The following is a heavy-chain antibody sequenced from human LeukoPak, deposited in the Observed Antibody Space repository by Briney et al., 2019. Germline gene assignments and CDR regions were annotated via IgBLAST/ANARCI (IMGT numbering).Heavy chain of an antibody. CDR3: ARGLGYCSGGSCPRRAFDI. V-gene: IGHV3-11*01. CDR1: GFTFSDYY. D-gene: IGHD2-15*01. Sequence: PGGPLRLSCAASGFTFSDYYMSWIRQAPGKGLEWVSFISSSGSTIYYADSMKGRFTISRDNAKNSVFLQMDSLRAEDTAVYYCARGLGYCSGGSCPRRAFDIWGQGTMVTVSS. J-gene: IGHJ3*02. CDR2: ISSSGSTI.